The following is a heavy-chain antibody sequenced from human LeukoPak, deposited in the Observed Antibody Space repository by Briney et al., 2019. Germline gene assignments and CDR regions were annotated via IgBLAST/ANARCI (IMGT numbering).Heavy chain of an antibody. CDR2: MDASGTTV. Sequence: GGSLRLSCAASGFTFSGYSMSWICQAPGKGLEWVSYMDASGTTVLYADSVKGRFTISRDNAKNSLSLQMNSLRADDTALYYCARDGTFDIWGQGTMVTVSS. CDR1: GFTFSGYS. J-gene: IGHJ3*02. D-gene: IGHD1-26*01. V-gene: IGHV3-11*04. CDR3: ARDGTFDI.